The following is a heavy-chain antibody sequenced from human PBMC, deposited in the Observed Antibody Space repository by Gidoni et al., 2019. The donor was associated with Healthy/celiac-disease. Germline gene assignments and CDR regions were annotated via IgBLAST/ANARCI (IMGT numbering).Heavy chain of an antibody. V-gene: IGHV1-46*03. J-gene: IGHJ6*02. D-gene: IGHD2-2*01. CDR3: ARTPRGPYCSSTSCSNYYYYGMDV. CDR1: GYTFTSYY. Sequence: QVQLVQSGAEVKKPGASVKVSCKASGYTFTSYYMPWVRQAPGQGLEWMGIINPSGGSTSYAQKFQGRVTMTRDTSTSTVYMELSSLRSEDTAVYYCARTPRGPYCSSTSCSNYYYYGMDVWGQGTTVTVSS. CDR2: INPSGGST.